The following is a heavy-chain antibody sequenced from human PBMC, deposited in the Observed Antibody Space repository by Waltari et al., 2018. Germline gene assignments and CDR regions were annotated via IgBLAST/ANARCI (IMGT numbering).Heavy chain of an antibody. CDR3: AGYIAGLGMDV. V-gene: IGHV4-34*01. CDR1: GGSFSGYY. J-gene: IGHJ6*02. Sequence: QVQLQQWGAGLLKPSETLSLTCAVYGGSFSGYYWSWIRQPPGKGLEWIGEINHSGSTNDNPSLKSRVTISVDTSKNQFSLKLSSVTAADTAVYYCAGYIAGLGMDVWGQGTTVTVSS. CDR2: INHSGST. D-gene: IGHD6-13*01.